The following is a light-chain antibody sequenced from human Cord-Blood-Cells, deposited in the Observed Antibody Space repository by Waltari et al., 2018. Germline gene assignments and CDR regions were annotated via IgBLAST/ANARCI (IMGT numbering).Light chain of an antibody. CDR1: SSNIGSNT. V-gene: IGLV1-44*01. CDR3: AAWDDSLNGWV. Sequence: QSVLTQPPSASGTPGQRVTISCSGSSSNIGSNTVNWYQQLPGTAPKLLIYSNSQRPSGVPDRFSGSMSGTSASLAISGLQSEDEADYYCAAWDDSLNGWVFGGGTKLTVL. J-gene: IGLJ3*02. CDR2: SNS.